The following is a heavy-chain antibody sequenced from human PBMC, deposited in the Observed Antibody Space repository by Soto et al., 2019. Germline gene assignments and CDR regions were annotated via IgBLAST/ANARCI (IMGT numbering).Heavy chain of an antibody. V-gene: IGHV4-31*03. CDR2: ISYSGST. D-gene: IGHD3-22*01. CDR1: GGSISSGGYY. J-gene: IGHJ4*02. Sequence: SETLSLTCTVSGGSISSGGYYWSWIRQHPGTGLEWIGHISYSGSTYYNTSLKSRATVSVDKSKNQFSLKLNFVTVADTAMYYCARGYYHDSSGYIPLDYWGQGTLVTVS. CDR3: ARGYYHDSSGYIPLDY.